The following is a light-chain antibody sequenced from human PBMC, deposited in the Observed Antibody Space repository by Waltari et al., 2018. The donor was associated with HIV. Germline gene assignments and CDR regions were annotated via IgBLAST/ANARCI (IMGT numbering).Light chain of an antibody. CDR2: SND. Sequence: QSVLTQPPSVSGAPGQRVTISCTGTYSHIGPGYNVNWSQHLPGTAPKVLIYSNDNRPAGVPDRFSGSRSGTSASLAITGLQAEDEAHYYCQSYDNSLGGSKVFGGGTKLTVL. CDR1: YSHIGPGYN. J-gene: IGLJ2*01. CDR3: QSYDNSLGGSKV. V-gene: IGLV1-40*01.